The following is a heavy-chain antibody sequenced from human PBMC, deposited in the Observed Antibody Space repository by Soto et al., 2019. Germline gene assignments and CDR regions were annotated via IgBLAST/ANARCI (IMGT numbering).Heavy chain of an antibody. J-gene: IGHJ4*02. Sequence: GASVKVSCKASGYTFTSYGISWVRQAPGQGLEWMGWISAYKCNTNYEQRPQGRVTITPDTSPRTAYMELRTLRSDDTAFFYCARDSPDYYDSSGSIGYWGQGTLVTVSS. D-gene: IGHD3-22*01. CDR1: GYTFTSYG. CDR3: ARDSPDYYDSSGSIGY. V-gene: IGHV1-18*01. CDR2: ISAYKCNT.